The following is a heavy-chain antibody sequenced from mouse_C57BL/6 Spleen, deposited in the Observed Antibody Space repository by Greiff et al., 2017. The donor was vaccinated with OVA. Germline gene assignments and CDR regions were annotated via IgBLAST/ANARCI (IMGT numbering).Heavy chain of an antibody. J-gene: IGHJ2*01. Sequence: EVQLQQSGAELVRPGSSVKMSCKTSGYTFTSYGINWVKQRPGQGLEWIGYIYLGNGYTEYNEKFKGKATLTSDTSSSTAYMQLRSLTSEDSAIDFCERGTRGNSLDYWGQGTTLTVSS. CDR2: IYLGNGYT. CDR1: GYTFTSYG. CDR3: ERGTRGNSLDY. D-gene: IGHD3-3*01. V-gene: IGHV1-58*01.